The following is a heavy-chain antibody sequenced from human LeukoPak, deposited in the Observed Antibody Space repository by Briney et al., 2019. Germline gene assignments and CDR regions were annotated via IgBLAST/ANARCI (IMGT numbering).Heavy chain of an antibody. D-gene: IGHD2-15*01. J-gene: IGHJ4*02. CDR3: ATLMQDIVVVVAAKDY. CDR1: GFTFSSYS. Sequence: GGSLRLSCAASGFTFSSYSMNWVRQAPGKGLEWVSSISSSSSYIYYADSVKGRFTISRDNAKNSLYLQMNSLRAEDTAVYYCATLMQDIVVVVAAKDYWGQGTLVTVSS. CDR2: ISSSSSYI. V-gene: IGHV3-21*01.